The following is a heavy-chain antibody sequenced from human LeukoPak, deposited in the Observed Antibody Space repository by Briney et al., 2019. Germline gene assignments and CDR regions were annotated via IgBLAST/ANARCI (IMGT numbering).Heavy chain of an antibody. CDR1: GGSISSSSYY. V-gene: IGHV4-39*07. J-gene: IGHJ4*02. D-gene: IGHD3-22*01. Sequence: PSQTPSLTCTVSGGSISSSSYYWGWIRQPPGKGLEWIGSIHYSGSTYYNPSLKSRVTISVDTSKNQFSLKLSSVTAADTAVYYCARRYYDSSGRDYWGQGTLVTVSS. CDR3: ARRYYDSSGRDY. CDR2: IHYSGST.